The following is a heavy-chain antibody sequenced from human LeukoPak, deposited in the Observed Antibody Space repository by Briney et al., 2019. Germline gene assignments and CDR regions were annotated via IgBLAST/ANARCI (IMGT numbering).Heavy chain of an antibody. Sequence: SVKVSCKASGGTFSSYAISWVRQAPGQGLEWMGGIIPIFGTANYAQKFQGRVTITADKSTSTAYMELSSLRSEDTAVYYCARGPYFAGSGYPTVYHYYYMDVWGKGTTVTVSS. V-gene: IGHV1-69*06. CDR1: GGTFSSYA. J-gene: IGHJ6*03. CDR2: IIPIFGTA. D-gene: IGHD3-3*01. CDR3: ARGPYFAGSGYPTVYHYYYMDV.